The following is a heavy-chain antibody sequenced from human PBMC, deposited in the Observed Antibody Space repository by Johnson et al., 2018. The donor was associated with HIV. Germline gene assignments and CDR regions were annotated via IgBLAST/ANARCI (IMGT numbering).Heavy chain of an antibody. CDR1: GFSVSSNY. Sequence: VQLVESGGGLVQPGGSLRLSCAASGFSVSSNYMSWVRQAPGKGLEWVSVIYSGGSTYYADSVKGRFTISRDNSKNSLYLQMNSLRAEDTAVYHCAREGYSNSWTRGAFDIWGQGTMVTVSS. CDR3: AREGYSNSWTRGAFDI. V-gene: IGHV3-66*01. D-gene: IGHD6-13*01. J-gene: IGHJ3*02. CDR2: IYSGGST.